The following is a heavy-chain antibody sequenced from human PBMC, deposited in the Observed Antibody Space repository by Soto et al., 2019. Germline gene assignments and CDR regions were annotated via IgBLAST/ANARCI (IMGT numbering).Heavy chain of an antibody. CDR1: GFTFSSYW. Sequence: GGSLRLSCAASGFTFSSYWMHWVRQAPGKWLVWVSRINSDGCSTRYADSVKGRLTISRDNAKNTLYLQMNSMRAEDTAVYYFARSYYSLGFDPWGQGTLVTVSS. CDR3: ARSYYSLGFDP. CDR2: INSDGCST. J-gene: IGHJ5*02. V-gene: IGHV3-74*01. D-gene: IGHD4-4*01.